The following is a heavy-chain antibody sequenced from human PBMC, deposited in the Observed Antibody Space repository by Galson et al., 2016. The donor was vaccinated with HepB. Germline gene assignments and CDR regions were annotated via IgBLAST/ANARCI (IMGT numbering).Heavy chain of an antibody. Sequence: SVKVSCKASGYIFTTYGISWVRQAPGQGLEWMGWISVYDGNTNSAQKLQGRVTMTTDTSTSTAYMELRSLGSDDTAVYYCARDGMVRESLYYYYGMDVWGQGTTVTVSS. D-gene: IGHD3-10*01. CDR2: ISVYDGNT. J-gene: IGHJ6*02. CDR3: ARDGMVRESLYYYYGMDV. CDR1: GYIFTTYG. V-gene: IGHV1-18*01.